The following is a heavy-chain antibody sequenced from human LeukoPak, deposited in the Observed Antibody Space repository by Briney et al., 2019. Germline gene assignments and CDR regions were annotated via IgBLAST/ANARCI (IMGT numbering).Heavy chain of an antibody. CDR1: GYRFTSYW. CDR2: IYPVDSDT. Sequence: SGESLKISCKGSGYRFTSYWIGWVRQMPGKGLEWMGIIYPVDSDTRYSPSFQGQDTISDDKSLSTAYLQWRSLKASDTAMYYCARHRGGSGSYYNVFVYWGQGTLVTVSS. D-gene: IGHD3-10*01. V-gene: IGHV5-51*01. J-gene: IGHJ4*02. CDR3: ARHRGGSGSYYNVFVY.